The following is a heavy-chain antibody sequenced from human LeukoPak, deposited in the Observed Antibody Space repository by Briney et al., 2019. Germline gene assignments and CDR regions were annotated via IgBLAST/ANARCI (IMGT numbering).Heavy chain of an antibody. CDR3: ARQLWPHKHYYYYYMDV. Sequence: SGGSLRLSCAASGFTFSNYAMSWVRQAPGKGLEWVSAISGSGGSTYYADSVKGRFTISRDNSKNTLYLQMNSLRAEDTAVYYCARQLWPHKHYYYYYMDVWGKGTTVTISS. V-gene: IGHV3-23*01. CDR1: GFTFSNYA. J-gene: IGHJ6*03. CDR2: ISGSGGST. D-gene: IGHD5-18*01.